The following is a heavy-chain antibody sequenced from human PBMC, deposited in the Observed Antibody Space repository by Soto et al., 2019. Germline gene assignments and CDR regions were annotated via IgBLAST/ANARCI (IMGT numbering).Heavy chain of an antibody. D-gene: IGHD6-13*01. CDR1: GGSFSGYY. J-gene: IGHJ4*02. CDR3: EREEVGSSWAVFDL. Sequence: PSETLSLTCAVYGGSFSGYYWSWTRQPPGKGLEWIGDINHGGSINYNPSLKTRVTISLDPSKNQFSLNLNSVTAADTAVYYCEREEVGSSWAVFDLWVQGTLVTGTS. CDR2: INHGGSI. V-gene: IGHV4-34*01.